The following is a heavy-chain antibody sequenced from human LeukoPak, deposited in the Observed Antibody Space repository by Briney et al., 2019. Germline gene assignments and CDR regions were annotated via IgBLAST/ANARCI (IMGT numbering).Heavy chain of an antibody. V-gene: IGHV4-30-4*08. D-gene: IGHD3-10*01. CDR1: GGSISSSSYY. J-gene: IGHJ4*02. CDR3: AVLAENPFDY. CDR2: IYYSGST. Sequence: PSETLSLTCTVSGGSISSSSYYWGWIRQPPGKGLEWIGYIYYSGSTYYNPSLKSRVTISVDTSKNQFSLKLSSVTAADTAVYYCAVLAENPFDYWGQGTLVTVSS.